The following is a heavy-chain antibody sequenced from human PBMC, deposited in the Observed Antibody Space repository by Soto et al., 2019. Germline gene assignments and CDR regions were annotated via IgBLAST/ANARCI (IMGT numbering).Heavy chain of an antibody. Sequence: EVQLVESGGGLIQPGGSLRLSCAVSGFTVSNNYMSWVRQAPGKGLEGVSVIYSGGYTAYGDSVKGRFTISRDNSKNTLFLQINARGPVAPAVYFWGTDPGGGGYWGQGTLVTVSS. D-gene: IGHD3-10*01. V-gene: IGHV3-53*01. CDR1: GFTVSNNY. J-gene: IGHJ4*02. CDR3: GTDPGGGGY. CDR2: IYSGGYT.